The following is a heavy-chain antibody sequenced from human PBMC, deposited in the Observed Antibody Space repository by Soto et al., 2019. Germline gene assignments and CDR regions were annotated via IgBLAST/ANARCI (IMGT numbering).Heavy chain of an antibody. CDR3: ARVPIAAAGTWFDP. V-gene: IGHV4-59*01. J-gene: IGHJ5*02. D-gene: IGHD6-13*01. CDR2: IYYSGST. CDR1: GGSISSYY. Sequence: SETLSLTCTVSGGSISSYYWSWIRQPPGKGLEWIGYIYYSGSTNYNPSLKSRVTISVDTSKNQFSLKLSSVTAADTAVYYCARVPIAAAGTWFDPWGQGTLVTSP.